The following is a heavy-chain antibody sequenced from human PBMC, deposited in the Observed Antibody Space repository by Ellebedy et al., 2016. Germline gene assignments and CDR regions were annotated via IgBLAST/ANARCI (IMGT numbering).Heavy chain of an antibody. Sequence: GESLKISCTASGFTLGDYAMSWFRQAPGKGLEWVGHIRIKAYGGTTEYAAPVKGRFTISRDDSKSIAYLQMNSLKTEDTAVYFCNSRYCYPDSNSCYGMDVWGQGTTVTVSS. J-gene: IGHJ6*02. D-gene: IGHD2/OR15-2a*01. V-gene: IGHV3-49*03. CDR3: NSRYCYPDSNSCYGMDV. CDR2: IRIKAYGGTT. CDR1: GFTLGDYA.